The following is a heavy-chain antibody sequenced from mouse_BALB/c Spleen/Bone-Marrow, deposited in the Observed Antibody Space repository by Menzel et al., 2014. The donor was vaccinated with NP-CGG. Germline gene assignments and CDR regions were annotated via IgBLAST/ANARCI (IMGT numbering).Heavy chain of an antibody. CDR1: GYSFTGYY. D-gene: IGHD1-1*01. CDR3: ARYYYGSSNFDY. J-gene: IGHJ2*01. CDR2: INPNNGAT. Sequence: VQLKESGPELVKPGASVKISCKASGYSFTGYYMHWVKQSHVKSHEWIGRINPNNGATSYNQNFKDKASLTVDKSSSTAYMELHSLTSEDSAVYYCARYYYGSSNFDYWGQGTIFTVSS. V-gene: IGHV1-26*01.